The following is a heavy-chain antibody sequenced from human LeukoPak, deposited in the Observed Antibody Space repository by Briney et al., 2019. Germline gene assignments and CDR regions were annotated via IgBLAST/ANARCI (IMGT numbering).Heavy chain of an antibody. CDR3: ARDFYGYYDSSGYYHYFDY. CDR2: INPNSGGT. V-gene: IGHV1-2*02. Sequence: ASVKVSCKASGYTFTGYYMHWVRQAPGQGLEWMGWINPNSGGTNYAQKVQGRVTMTRDTSISTAYMELSRLRSDDTAVYYCARDFYGYYDSSGYYHYFDYWGQGTLVTVSS. J-gene: IGHJ4*02. D-gene: IGHD3-22*01. CDR1: GYTFTGYY.